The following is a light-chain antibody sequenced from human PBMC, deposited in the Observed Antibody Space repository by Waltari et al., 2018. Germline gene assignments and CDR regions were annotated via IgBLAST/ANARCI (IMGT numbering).Light chain of an antibody. V-gene: IGLV2-14*03. CDR3: GTSTTTRNHV. CDR2: DVS. CDR1: SSDVGAYNY. J-gene: IGLJ1*01. Sequence: QSALTQPASVSGSPGQSITISCSGTSSDVGAYNYVCWYQQHPGKAPKLIIYDVSVRPSGFCNRFSGSKSGNTASLTISGLHTEDEADYYCGTSTTTRNHVFGTGTKVTVL.